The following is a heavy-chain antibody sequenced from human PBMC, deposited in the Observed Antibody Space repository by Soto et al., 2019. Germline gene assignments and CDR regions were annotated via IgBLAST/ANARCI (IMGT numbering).Heavy chain of an antibody. CDR3: AGTYYYDTRGYLGLDY. CDR2: TYHSGST. CDR1: GGSISSSSYS. Sequence: QLLLQESGSGLVKPSQTLSLTCAVSGGSISSSSYSWTWIRQPPGKGLEWIGYTYHSGSTYYNPSLKSRVTISVDRSKNQFSLSLSSVTAADTAVYYCAGTYYYDTRGYLGLDYWGQGTLVTVSS. J-gene: IGHJ4*02. D-gene: IGHD3-22*01. V-gene: IGHV4-30-2*01.